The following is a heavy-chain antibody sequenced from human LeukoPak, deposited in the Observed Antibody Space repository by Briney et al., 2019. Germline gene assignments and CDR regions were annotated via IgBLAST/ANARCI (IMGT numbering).Heavy chain of an antibody. CDR1: GFTFSSYA. J-gene: IGHJ5*01. CDR2: INANSGTT. CDR3: AKPISGGLAVTADWFHP. D-gene: IGHD6-19*01. Sequence: GGSLRLSCAASGFTFSSYAMSWVRQPPGKGLEWVSTINANSGTTSYAASVRGRFTISRDNSKNTLYLQVNTLRADDTATYYCAKPISGGLAVTADWFHPWGQGTLVVVSS. V-gene: IGHV3-23*01.